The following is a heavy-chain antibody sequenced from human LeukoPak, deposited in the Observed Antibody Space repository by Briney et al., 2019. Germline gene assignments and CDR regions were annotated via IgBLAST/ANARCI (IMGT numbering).Heavy chain of an antibody. CDR1: GYTFTGYH. CDR2: INPYSGDT. J-gene: IGHJ4*02. Sequence: ASVKVSCKASGYTFTGYHIHWVRQAPGQGLEWMGRINPYSGDTNFAQKFQGRVTMTRDTSITTAYMDLSSLTPDDTAVYFCARDQGSITRSWYTVYWGQGTQVTVSS. D-gene: IGHD6-13*01. V-gene: IGHV1-2*06. CDR3: ARDQGSITRSWYTVY.